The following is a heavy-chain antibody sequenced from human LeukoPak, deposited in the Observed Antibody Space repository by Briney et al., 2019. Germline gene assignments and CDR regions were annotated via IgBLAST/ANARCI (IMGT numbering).Heavy chain of an antibody. CDR2: IYHSGST. CDR1: GGSISSSSYY. Sequence: SETLSLTCTVSGGSISSSSYYWGWIRQPPGKGLEWIGSIYHSGSTYYNPSLKSRVTISVDTSKNQFSLKLSSVTAADTAVYYCARGGDRYQRKNWNYPYAFDIWGQGTMVTVSS. D-gene: IGHD1-7*01. J-gene: IGHJ3*02. V-gene: IGHV4-39*07. CDR3: ARGGDRYQRKNWNYPYAFDI.